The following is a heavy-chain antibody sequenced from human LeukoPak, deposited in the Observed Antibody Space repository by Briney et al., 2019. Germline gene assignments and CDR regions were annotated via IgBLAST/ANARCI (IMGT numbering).Heavy chain of an antibody. D-gene: IGHD5-24*01. V-gene: IGHV4-59*05. Sequence: SETLSLTCTVSGGSISSYYWSWIRQPPGKGLEWIGSIYYSGSTYYNPSLKSRVTISVDTSKNQFSLKLSSVTAADTAVYYCASWVVDGWLDYWGQGTLVTVSS. CDR1: GGSISSYY. CDR3: ASWVVDGWLDY. CDR2: IYYSGST. J-gene: IGHJ4*02.